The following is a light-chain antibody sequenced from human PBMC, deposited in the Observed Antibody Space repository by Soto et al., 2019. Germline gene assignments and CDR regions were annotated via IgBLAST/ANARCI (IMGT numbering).Light chain of an antibody. CDR1: QGVSNF. J-gene: IGKJ1*01. CDR3: QQRSIWPPWT. Sequence: EIVLTQSPATLSLSPGERATLTCRASQGVSNFLAWYQHKPGQAPRLLIYDASIRAAGVPARFSGSGSGTDFSLTISSLEPEDFAIYYCQQRSIWPPWTFGQGTKVDIK. CDR2: DAS. V-gene: IGKV3-11*01.